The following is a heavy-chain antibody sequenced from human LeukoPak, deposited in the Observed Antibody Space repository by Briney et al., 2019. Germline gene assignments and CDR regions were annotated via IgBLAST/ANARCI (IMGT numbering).Heavy chain of an antibody. CDR3: AGGDPYCGGDCYWWFDY. CDR2: IIPIFGTA. D-gene: IGHD2-21*01. CDR1: GGTFSSYA. Sequence: GSSVKVSCKASGGTFSSYAISWVLQAPGQGLEWMGGIIPIFGTANYAQKFQGRVTITADESTSTAYMELSSLRSEDTAVYYCAGGDPYCGGDCYWWFDYWGQGTLVTVSS. V-gene: IGHV1-69*01. J-gene: IGHJ4*02.